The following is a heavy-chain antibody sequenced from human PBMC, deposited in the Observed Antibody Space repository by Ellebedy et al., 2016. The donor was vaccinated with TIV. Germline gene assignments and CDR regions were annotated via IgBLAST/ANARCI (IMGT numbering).Heavy chain of an antibody. CDR3: ARLGGFGGDQYYFDY. CDR2: IYYSGRT. Sequence: MPSETLSLTCTVSGGSVRSSTYYWGWIRRPPGKGLEWIGSIYYSGRTYYNPSLKSRVTISVDTSKNQFPMKLSSVTAAERAVYYCARLGGFGGDQYYFDYWGQGTLVTVSS. CDR1: GGSVRSSTYY. J-gene: IGHJ4*02. V-gene: IGHV4-39*01. D-gene: IGHD3-10*01.